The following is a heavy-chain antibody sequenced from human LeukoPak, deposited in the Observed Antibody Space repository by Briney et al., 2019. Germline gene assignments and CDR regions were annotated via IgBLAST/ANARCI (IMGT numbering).Heavy chain of an antibody. Sequence: PGGSLRLSCAASGFTFRNYAMCWVRQAPGKGLEWVANIKHDGSEKYYVDSVKGRFTISRDNAKNSLYLQMNSLRAEDTAVYYCARVRFAIIDAYYFDYWGQGTLVTVSS. J-gene: IGHJ4*02. CDR1: GFTFRNYA. D-gene: IGHD3-16*02. CDR3: ARVRFAIIDAYYFDY. V-gene: IGHV3-7*01. CDR2: IKHDGSEK.